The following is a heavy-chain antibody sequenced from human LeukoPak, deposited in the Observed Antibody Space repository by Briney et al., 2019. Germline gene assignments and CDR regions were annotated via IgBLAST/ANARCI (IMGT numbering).Heavy chain of an antibody. D-gene: IGHD4-17*01. Sequence: PGGSLRLSCAASGFTFSNYAMSWVRQAPGKGLEWVSGISATGVAAIYADSVKGRFTISRDNSRDTLYLQMNSLRAEDTAIYYCASRADYGVDGRAFDIWGQGTMVTVSS. V-gene: IGHV3-23*01. CDR3: ASRADYGVDGRAFDI. CDR1: GFTFSNYA. J-gene: IGHJ3*02. CDR2: ISATGVAA.